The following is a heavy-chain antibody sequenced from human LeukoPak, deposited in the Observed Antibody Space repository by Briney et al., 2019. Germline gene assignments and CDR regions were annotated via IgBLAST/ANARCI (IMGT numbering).Heavy chain of an antibody. D-gene: IGHD3-10*01. V-gene: IGHV3-15*01. CDR3: TTEFKELGSFFYFYYMDV. Sequence: PGGSLRLSCTASGFTFSNAGMNWVRQAPGKGLEWVGRIKTKSEGGTTDYAAPAKGRFTISRDDSKNALFLQMDSLKSDDTATYYCTTEFKELGSFFYFYYMDVWGTGTTVTISS. CDR2: IKTKSEGGTT. CDR1: GFTFSNAG. J-gene: IGHJ6*03.